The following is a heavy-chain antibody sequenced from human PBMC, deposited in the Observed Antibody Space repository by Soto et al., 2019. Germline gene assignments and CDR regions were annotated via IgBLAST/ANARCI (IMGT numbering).Heavy chain of an antibody. D-gene: IGHD1-26*01. V-gene: IGHV4-38-2*01. CDR2: IYHSGST. Sequence: PSETLSLTCAVSGYSISSGYYWGWIRQPPGKGLEWIGSIYHSGSTYYNPSLKSRVTISVDTSKNQFSLKLSSVTAADTAVYYCARAQWDDARFDPWGQGTLVTV. J-gene: IGHJ5*02. CDR1: GYSISSGYY. CDR3: ARAQWDDARFDP.